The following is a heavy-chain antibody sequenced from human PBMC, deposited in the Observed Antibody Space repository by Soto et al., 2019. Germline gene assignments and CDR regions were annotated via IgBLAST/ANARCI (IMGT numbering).Heavy chain of an antibody. CDR2: IYSGGST. CDR3: ASVLRYFDWLFGDPAVDY. J-gene: IGHJ4*02. CDR1: GFTVSSNY. Sequence: GGSLRLSCAASGFTVSSNYMSWVRQAPGKGLEWVSVIYSGGSTYYADSVKGRFTISRDNSKNTLYLQMNSLRAEDTAVYYCASVLRYFDWLFGDPAVDYWGQGTLVTVSS. V-gene: IGHV3-53*01. D-gene: IGHD3-9*01.